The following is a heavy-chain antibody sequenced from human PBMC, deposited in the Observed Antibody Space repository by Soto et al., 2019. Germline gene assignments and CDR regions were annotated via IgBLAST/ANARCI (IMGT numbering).Heavy chain of an antibody. V-gene: IGHV1-2*02. J-gene: IGHJ4*02. CDR3: AREPATAKPEGVDF. CDR1: GYTFSDYY. Sequence: GASVKVSCKASGYTFSDYYIHGVRQAPGQGLEWMGWINPNSGGTKYAPKFQGGVTMTRDTSSTTAYMELSRLRSGDTAVYYCAREPATAKPEGVDFWGQGTLVTVSS. CDR2: INPNSGGT. D-gene: IGHD1-1*01.